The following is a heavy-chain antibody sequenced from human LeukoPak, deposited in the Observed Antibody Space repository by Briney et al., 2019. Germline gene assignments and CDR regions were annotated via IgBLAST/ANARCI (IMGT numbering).Heavy chain of an antibody. CDR2: IYYSGST. CDR3: ARHEYSGSYYGLSWFDP. D-gene: IGHD1-26*01. V-gene: IGHV4-39*01. CDR1: GGSISSSGYY. Sequence: SETLSLTCTVSGGSISSSGYYWGWIRQPPGKGLEWIASIYYSGSTYYNLSLKSRVTISVDTSKNQLSLKLSSLTAADTAVYYCARHEYSGSYYGLSWFDPWGQGTLVTVSS. J-gene: IGHJ5*02.